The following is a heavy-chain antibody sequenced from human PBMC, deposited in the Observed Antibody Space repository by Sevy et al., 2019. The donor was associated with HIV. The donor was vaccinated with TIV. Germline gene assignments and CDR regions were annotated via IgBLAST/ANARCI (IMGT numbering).Heavy chain of an antibody. V-gene: IGHV3-23*01. Sequence: GGSLRLSCAASGFTFSSYAMSWVRQAPGKGLEWVSAISGSGGSTYYADSVKGRFTISRDNSKNTLYLQMNSLRAEDTAVYYCAKGGSGSYYKSSFDYWGQGTLVTVSS. CDR3: AKGGSGSYYKSSFDY. CDR2: ISGSGGST. J-gene: IGHJ4*02. D-gene: IGHD3-10*01. CDR1: GFTFSSYA.